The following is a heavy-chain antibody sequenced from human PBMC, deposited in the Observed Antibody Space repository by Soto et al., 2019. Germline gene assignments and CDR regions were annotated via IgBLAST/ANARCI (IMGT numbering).Heavy chain of an antibody. D-gene: IGHD2-2*01. Sequence: PSGTLSLTCTVSGGSISNKRYYWGWIRQPPGKGLEWIGSIHYSGSTYDNPSLKSRVTISVDTSKNQLSLKLKSVTAADTAVYYCARHVSLGYCTPTSCDLLSWSDARGKGTQVTVSS. V-gene: IGHV4-39*01. CDR2: IHYSGST. CDR1: GGSISNKRYY. CDR3: ARHVSLGYCTPTSCDLLSWSDA. J-gene: IGHJ5*02.